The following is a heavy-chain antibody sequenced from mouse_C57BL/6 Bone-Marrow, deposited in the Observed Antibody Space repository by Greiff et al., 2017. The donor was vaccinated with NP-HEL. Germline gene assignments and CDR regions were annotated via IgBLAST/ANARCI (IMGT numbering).Heavy chain of an antibody. Sequence: EVKLMESGGGLVKPGGSLKLSCAASGFTFSSYAMSWVRQTPEKRLEWVATISDGGSYTYYPDNVKGRFTISRDNAKNNLYLQMSHLKSEDTAMYYCAIYDGYYEFAYWGQGTLVTVSA. CDR2: ISDGGSYT. D-gene: IGHD2-3*01. CDR3: AIYDGYYEFAY. CDR1: GFTFSSYA. J-gene: IGHJ3*01. V-gene: IGHV5-4*03.